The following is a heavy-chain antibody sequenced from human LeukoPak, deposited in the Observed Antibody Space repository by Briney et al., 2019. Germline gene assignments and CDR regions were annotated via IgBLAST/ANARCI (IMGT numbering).Heavy chain of an antibody. D-gene: IGHD6-19*01. CDR2: ISSSSTSI. Sequence: PGGSLRLSCAASGFTFSSYSMNWVRQAPGKGLEWVSYISSSSTSIYYADSLKGRFTISRDNAKNSLYLQMNSLRAEDTALYYCARDIQGVAVAGTHFNYWGQGTLVTVSS. CDR1: GFTFSSYS. CDR3: ARDIQGVAVAGTHFNY. J-gene: IGHJ4*02. V-gene: IGHV3-48*04.